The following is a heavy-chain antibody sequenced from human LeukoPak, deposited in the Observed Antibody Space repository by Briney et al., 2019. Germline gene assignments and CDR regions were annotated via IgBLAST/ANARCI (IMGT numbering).Heavy chain of an antibody. J-gene: IGHJ4*02. D-gene: IGHD3-3*01. CDR1: GFSFPYG. V-gene: IGHV3-23*01. Sequence: GGSLRLSCEASGFSFPYGMSWVRQAPGKGLEWVSGITNSGENTYYADSVKGRFTISRDNSKNTLFLEMNSLRVEDTAVYYCARDMEFWSGSDYWGQGTLVTVSS. CDR2: ITNSGENT. CDR3: ARDMEFWSGSDY.